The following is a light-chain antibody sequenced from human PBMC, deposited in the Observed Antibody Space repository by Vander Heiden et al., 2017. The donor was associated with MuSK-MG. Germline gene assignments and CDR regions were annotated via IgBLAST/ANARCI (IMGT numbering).Light chain of an antibody. CDR2: AAS. V-gene: IGKV1-17*01. J-gene: IGKJ2*01. CDR1: QGIRND. Sequence: EIQMTQSPSSLSASVGDRVTITCRASQGIRNDLGWYQQKPGKAPKRLIYAASSLQSGVPSRFSGRASGTEFTLTISSLQPEDFAPYYCLQRNTYPRSTFRPGTNLEIK. CDR3: LQRNTYPRST.